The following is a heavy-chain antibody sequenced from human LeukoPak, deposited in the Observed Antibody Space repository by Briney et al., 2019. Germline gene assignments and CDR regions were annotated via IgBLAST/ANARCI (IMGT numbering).Heavy chain of an antibody. V-gene: IGHV3-30*03. CDR1: GVTFSSYG. CDR2: ISSDGNDK. Sequence: GGSLRLSCAASGVTFSSYGMHWVRQAPGKGLEWVALISSDGNDKLYGDSVRGRFTTSRDDAKSTLYLQMNSLRAEDTAVYYCTTKVIRGNSGDDYDDWGQGTLVTVSS. D-gene: IGHD5-12*01. J-gene: IGHJ4*02. CDR3: TTKVIRGNSGDDYDD.